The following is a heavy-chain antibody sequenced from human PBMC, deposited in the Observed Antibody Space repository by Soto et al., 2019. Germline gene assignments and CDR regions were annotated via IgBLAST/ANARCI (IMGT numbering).Heavy chain of an antibody. CDR3: ARDSEELAGAPVDY. V-gene: IGHV4-34*01. Sequence: SETLSLTCAVYGGSFSGYYWSWIRQPPGKGLEWIGEINHSGSTNYNPSLKSRVTISVDTSKNQFSLKLSSVTAADTAVYYCARDSEELAGAPVDYWGQGTLVTVSS. D-gene: IGHD1-26*01. CDR1: GGSFSGYY. J-gene: IGHJ4*02. CDR2: INHSGST.